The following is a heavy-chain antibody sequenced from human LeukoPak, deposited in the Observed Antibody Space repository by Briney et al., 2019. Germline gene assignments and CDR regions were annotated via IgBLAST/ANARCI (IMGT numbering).Heavy chain of an antibody. V-gene: IGHV5-10-1*01. J-gene: IGHJ4*02. CDR2: IDPSDSYT. CDR1: GYSFTSYW. Sequence: GESLKISCKGSGYSFTSYWISWVRQMPGKGLEWMGRIDPSDSYTNYSSSFQGHVTISADKSISTAYLQWSSLKASDTAMYYCARHVSSSGRYFMIDYWGQGTLVTVSS. D-gene: IGHD6-19*01. CDR3: ARHVSSSGRYFMIDY.